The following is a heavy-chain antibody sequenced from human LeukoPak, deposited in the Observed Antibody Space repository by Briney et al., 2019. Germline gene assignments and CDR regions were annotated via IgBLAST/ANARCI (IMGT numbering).Heavy chain of an antibody. CDR3: AREYSSSSFWFDP. CDR1: GYTFTGYY. J-gene: IGHJ5*02. D-gene: IGHD6-6*01. CDR2: INPNSGGT. V-gene: IGHV1-2*02. Sequence: ASAKVSCKASGYTFTGYYIHWVRQAPGQGLEWMGWINPNSGGTNYAQKFQGRVTMTRDTSISTAYMELSRLRSDDTAVYYCAREYSSSSFWFDPWGQGTLVTVSS.